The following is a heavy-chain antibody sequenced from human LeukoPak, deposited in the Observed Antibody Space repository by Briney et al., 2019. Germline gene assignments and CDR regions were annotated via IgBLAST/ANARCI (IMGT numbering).Heavy chain of an antibody. D-gene: IGHD6-19*01. V-gene: IGHV1-8*01. Sequence: ASVKVSCKASGYTFTSYDINWVRQATGQGLEWMGWMNPNSGNTGYAQKFQGRVTMTRNTSISTAYMELSSLRSEDTAVYYCAKDSGGQNPEPGIAVAGTIRLAHWGQGTLVTVSS. CDR2: MNPNSGNT. J-gene: IGHJ4*02. CDR1: GYTFTSYD. CDR3: AKDSGGQNPEPGIAVAGTIRLAH.